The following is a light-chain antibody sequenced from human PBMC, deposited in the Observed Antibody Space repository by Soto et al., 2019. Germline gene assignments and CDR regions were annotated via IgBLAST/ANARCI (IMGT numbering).Light chain of an antibody. J-gene: IGKJ4*01. Sequence: EIVLTQSPATLSLSPGERATLSCRASQSVSSYLAWYQQKPGQAPRLLIHDASNRATGIPARFSGSGSATDFTLTISSLEPEDFAVYYCQHRSNWPLTFGGGTKVEIK. V-gene: IGKV3-11*01. CDR1: QSVSSY. CDR2: DAS. CDR3: QHRSNWPLT.